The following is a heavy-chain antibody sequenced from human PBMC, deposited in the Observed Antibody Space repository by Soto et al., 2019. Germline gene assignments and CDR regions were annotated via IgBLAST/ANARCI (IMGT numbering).Heavy chain of an antibody. D-gene: IGHD5-18*01. CDR3: ARDLQKKIQLWFKGRYYYGMDV. CDR1: GFTFSSYA. CDR2: ISYDGSNK. Sequence: GGSLRLSCAASGFTFSSYAMHWVRQAPGKGLEWVAVISYDGSNKYYADSVKGRFTISRDNSKNTLYLQMNSLRAEDTAVYYCARDLQKKIQLWFKGRYYYGMDVWGQGTTVTVS. V-gene: IGHV3-30-3*01. J-gene: IGHJ6*02.